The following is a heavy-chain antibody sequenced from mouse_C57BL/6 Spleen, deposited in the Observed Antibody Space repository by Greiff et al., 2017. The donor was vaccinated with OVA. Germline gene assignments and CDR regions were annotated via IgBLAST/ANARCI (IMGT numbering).Heavy chain of an antibody. J-gene: IGHJ1*03. V-gene: IGHV1-55*01. CDR3: ARGDSNYKYFDV. D-gene: IGHD2-5*01. CDR2: IYPGSGST. Sequence: QVHVKQPGAELVKPGASVKMSCKASGYTFTSYWITWVKQRPGQGLEWIGDIYPGSGSTNYNEKFKSKATLTVDTSSSTAYMQLSSLTSEDSAVYYCARGDSNYKYFDVWGTGTTVTVSS. CDR1: GYTFTSYW.